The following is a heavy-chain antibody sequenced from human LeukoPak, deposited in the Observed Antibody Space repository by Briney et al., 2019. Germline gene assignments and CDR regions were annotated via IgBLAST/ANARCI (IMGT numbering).Heavy chain of an antibody. D-gene: IGHD2/OR15-2a*01. Sequence: AGSLRLSCAASGFTFSTYWMTWVRQAPGKGLEWVANINQDGTEKNYVDSVKGRFTISRDNAKNSLYLQMNSLRAEDAAVYYCARNMGDYWGQGTLVTVSS. CDR1: GFTFSTYW. J-gene: IGHJ4*02. CDR2: INQDGTEK. CDR3: ARNMGDY. V-gene: IGHV3-7*04.